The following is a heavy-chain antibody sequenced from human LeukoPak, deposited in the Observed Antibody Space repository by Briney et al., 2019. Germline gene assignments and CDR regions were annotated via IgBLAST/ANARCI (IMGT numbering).Heavy chain of an antibody. V-gene: IGHV4-59*01. CDR3: ARALRLWGGNSGIAFDI. Sequence: PSETLSLTCTVSGGSISGYYWSWIRQPPGKGLEWIGYIYNSGSTNYNHSLKSRVTISEDMSNNQFSLKLSFVTAADTAVYYCARALRLWGGNSGIAFDIWGQGTMVTVSS. D-gene: IGHD4-23*01. CDR2: IYNSGST. J-gene: IGHJ3*02. CDR1: GGSISGYY.